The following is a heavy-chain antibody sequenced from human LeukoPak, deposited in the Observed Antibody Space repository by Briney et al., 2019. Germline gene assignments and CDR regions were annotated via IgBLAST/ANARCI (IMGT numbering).Heavy chain of an antibody. Sequence: PGGSLRLSCAASGFTLSSYAMHWVRQAPGKGLEWVSVVSYDGSNKYFADSVKGRFTISRDNSKSTLYLQMNSLRAEDTAVYYCARGWGCTYGYFDYWGQGTLVTVSS. D-gene: IGHD2-8*01. CDR1: GFTLSSYA. V-gene: IGHV3-30-3*01. CDR3: ARGWGCTYGYFDY. J-gene: IGHJ4*02. CDR2: VSYDGSNK.